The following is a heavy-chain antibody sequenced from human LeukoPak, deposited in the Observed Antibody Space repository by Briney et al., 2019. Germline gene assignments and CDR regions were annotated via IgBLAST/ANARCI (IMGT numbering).Heavy chain of an antibody. Sequence: GGSLRLSCAASGFTVSGNYMNWVRQAPGKGLEWVSVIYSGGNTDYIDSVKGRFTISRDNSKNTLYLQMNSLRAEDTAVYYCARDAGGSGWYYWGQGTPVTVSS. CDR2: IYSGGNT. CDR1: GFTVSGNY. V-gene: IGHV3-66*01. J-gene: IGHJ4*02. CDR3: ARDAGGSGWYY. D-gene: IGHD6-19*01.